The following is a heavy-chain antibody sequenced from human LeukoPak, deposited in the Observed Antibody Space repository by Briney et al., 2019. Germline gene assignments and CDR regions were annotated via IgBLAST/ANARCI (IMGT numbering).Heavy chain of an antibody. Sequence: GASVKVSCKASGFTFTSSAVQWVRQARGQRLEWIGWIVVGSGNTNYAQKFQERVTITRDMSTSTAYMELSSLRSEDTAVYYCARETPGAGHFDYWGQGSLVTVSS. J-gene: IGHJ4*02. CDR2: IVVGSGNT. CDR1: GFTFTSSA. D-gene: IGHD7-27*01. V-gene: IGHV1-58*01. CDR3: ARETPGAGHFDY.